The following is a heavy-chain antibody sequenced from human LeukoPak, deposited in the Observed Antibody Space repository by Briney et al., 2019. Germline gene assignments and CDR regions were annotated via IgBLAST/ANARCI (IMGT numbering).Heavy chain of an antibody. D-gene: IGHD3-10*01. J-gene: IGHJ4*02. CDR1: GFXFSGYE. CDR3: ARAADYYASGIFY. Sequence: RGSLRLSCKASGFXFSGYEISWVRQAPGQGLEWISRINTDGSTTTYADTVKGRFTITRDNAKSTLYLQMNSLRAKDTAVYYCARAADYYASGIFYWGQGTLVTVSS. CDR2: INTDGSTT. V-gene: IGHV3-74*01.